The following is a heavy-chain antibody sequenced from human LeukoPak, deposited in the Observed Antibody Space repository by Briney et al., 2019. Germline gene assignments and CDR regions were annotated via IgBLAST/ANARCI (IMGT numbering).Heavy chain of an antibody. Sequence: GASVKVSCKASGGTFSSDAINWVRLAPGHGLEWMGGITPIFGTANYAQKFQGRVTITADEFTSTVYMELSSLRSEDTAMYYCASQTVHAYYYYGMDVWGQGTTVTVSS. CDR1: GGTFSSDA. CDR2: ITPIFGTA. D-gene: IGHD1-1*01. CDR3: ASQTVHAYYYYGMDV. V-gene: IGHV1-69*13. J-gene: IGHJ6*02.